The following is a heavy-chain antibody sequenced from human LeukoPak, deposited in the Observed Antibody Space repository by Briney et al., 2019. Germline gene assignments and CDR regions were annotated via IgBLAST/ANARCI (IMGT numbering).Heavy chain of an antibody. V-gene: IGHV3-74*01. CDR2: LHSDGSNT. CDR1: GFTFRDYW. CDR3: ARSYWGSPDY. D-gene: IGHD3-16*01. Sequence: PGGSLRLSCAASGFTFRDYWMHWVRQAPGKGLVWVSRLHSDGSNTTYADSVKGRFTISRDNAKNTLYLQMNSLRAEDTAVYYCARSYWGSPDYWGQGTLVTVSS. J-gene: IGHJ4*02.